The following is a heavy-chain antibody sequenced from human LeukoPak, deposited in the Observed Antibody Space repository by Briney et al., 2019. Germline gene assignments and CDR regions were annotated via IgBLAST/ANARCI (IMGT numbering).Heavy chain of an antibody. Sequence: GGSLRLSCAASGFTSSSHAMNWVRQAPGKGLEWVSSISSNINYIQYADSVKGRFTISRDNAKNSLYLQMNSLRAEDTAVYYCARRNSGYSSSWYFNDYWGQGTLVTVSS. CDR1: GFTSSSHA. D-gene: IGHD6-13*01. V-gene: IGHV3-21*01. CDR3: ARRNSGYSSSWYFNDY. J-gene: IGHJ4*02. CDR2: ISSNINYI.